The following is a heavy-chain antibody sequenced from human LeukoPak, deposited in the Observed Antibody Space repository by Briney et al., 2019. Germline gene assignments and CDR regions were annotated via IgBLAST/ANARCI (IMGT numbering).Heavy chain of an antibody. CDR3: ARDLGDYVPLVDY. Sequence: GESLKISCAASGFTFSSYSMNWVRQAPGKGLEWVSSIGSSSSYIYYADSVKGRFTISRDNAKNSLYLQMNSLRAEDTAVYYCARDLGDYVPLVDYWGQGTLVTVSS. CDR2: IGSSSSYI. J-gene: IGHJ4*02. CDR1: GFTFSSYS. V-gene: IGHV3-21*01. D-gene: IGHD4-17*01.